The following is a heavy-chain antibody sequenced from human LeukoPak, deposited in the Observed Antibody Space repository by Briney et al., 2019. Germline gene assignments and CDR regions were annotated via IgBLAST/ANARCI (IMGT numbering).Heavy chain of an antibody. CDR2: ISSSSSTI. D-gene: IGHD3-22*01. Sequence: GGSLRLSCAASGFTFSSYSMNWVRQAPGKGLEWASYISSSSSTIYYADSVKGRFTISRDNAKNSLYLQMNSLRAEDTAVYYCAKFPNYYDSSGYLPWGQGTLVTVSS. CDR1: GFTFSSYS. V-gene: IGHV3-48*01. J-gene: IGHJ4*02. CDR3: AKFPNYYDSSGYLP.